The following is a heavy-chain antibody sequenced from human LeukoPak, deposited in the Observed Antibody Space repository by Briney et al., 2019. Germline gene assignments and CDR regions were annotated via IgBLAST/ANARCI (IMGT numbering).Heavy chain of an antibody. CDR1: GFTFSSYW. V-gene: IGHV3-7*01. Sequence: GGSLRLSCAASGFTFSSYWMNWVRQAPGKGLEWVANIKKDGSERYYVDSVKGRFTISRDNTKKSLYLQMNTLRAEDTAVYYCARDLAGPPQEAFDIWGQGTMDTVSS. CDR2: IKKDGSER. CDR3: ARDLAGPPQEAFDI. J-gene: IGHJ3*02.